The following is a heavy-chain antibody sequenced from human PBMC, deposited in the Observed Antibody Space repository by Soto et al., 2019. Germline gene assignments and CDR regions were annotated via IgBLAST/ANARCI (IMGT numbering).Heavy chain of an antibody. V-gene: IGHV4-59*01. J-gene: IGHJ6*04. CDR3: AREGLITETGYYYYGRDV. Sequence: SETLSLTCTVSGGSISSYYWSWIRQPPGKGLEWIGYIYYSGSTNYNPSLKSRVTISVDTSKNQFSLKLSPVTAGDTAVFYFAREGLITETGYYYYGRDVGAKGTRVTVSS. CDR1: GGSISSYY. D-gene: IGHD1-20*01. CDR2: IYYSGST.